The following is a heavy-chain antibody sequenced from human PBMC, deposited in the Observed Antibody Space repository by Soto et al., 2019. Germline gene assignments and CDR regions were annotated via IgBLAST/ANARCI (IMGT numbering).Heavy chain of an antibody. V-gene: IGHV3-11*06. J-gene: IGHJ4*02. CDR3: ARLRASTWYMGGYLDY. D-gene: IGHD6-13*01. CDR2: IVSSSSYT. CDR1: GFTFSDYY. Sequence: QVQLVESGGGLVKPGGSLRLSCAASGFTFSDYYMSWLRQAPGKGLEWVSYIVSSSSYTKYADSVKGRFTISRDNAKNSLYLEMNSLRAEDTAVYYCARLRASTWYMGGYLDYWGLGTLVTVSS.